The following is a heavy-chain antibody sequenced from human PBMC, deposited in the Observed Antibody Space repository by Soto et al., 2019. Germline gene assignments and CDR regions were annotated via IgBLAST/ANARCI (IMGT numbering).Heavy chain of an antibody. D-gene: IGHD2-2*03. CDR3: AKMEGMDPWAYSFDY. CDR1: GFTFSDFA. Sequence: EVQVLESGGGLVQPGVSLRLSCAATGFTFSDFAMSWVRQAPGKGLEWVSRIYGGGNGPHYADSVKGRVTISRDNSKNTLYLQMNSRRAEDTAVYYCAKMEGMDPWAYSFDYWGQGTLVTVSS. CDR2: IYGGGNGP. V-gene: IGHV3-23*01. J-gene: IGHJ4*02.